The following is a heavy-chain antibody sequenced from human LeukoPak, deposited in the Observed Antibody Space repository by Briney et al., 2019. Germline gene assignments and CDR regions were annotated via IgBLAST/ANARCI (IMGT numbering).Heavy chain of an antibody. D-gene: IGHD3-16*02. CDR1: GGSISSYY. CDR2: IYYSGST. Sequence: PSETLSLTCTVSGGSISSYYWSWIRQPPGKGPEWIGYIYYSGSTNYNPSLKSRVTISVDTSKNQFSLKLSSVTAADTAVYYCARALPYDYVWGSYRLQDAFDIWGQGTMVTVSS. CDR3: ARALPYDYVWGSYRLQDAFDI. J-gene: IGHJ3*02. V-gene: IGHV4-59*01.